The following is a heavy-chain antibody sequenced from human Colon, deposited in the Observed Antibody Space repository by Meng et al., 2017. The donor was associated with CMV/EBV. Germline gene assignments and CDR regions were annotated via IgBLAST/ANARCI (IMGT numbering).Heavy chain of an antibody. CDR3: TSNVVPAAIVAMDWFDP. J-gene: IGHJ5*02. D-gene: IGHD2-2*01. CDR2: IRSKAYGGTT. V-gene: IGHV3-49*04. CDR1: GFTFGDYA. Sequence: GGSLRLSCTASGFTFGDYAMSWVRQAPGKGLEWVGFIRSKAYGGTTEYAASVKGRFTISRDDSKSIAYLQMNSLKTEDTAVYYCTSNVVPAAIVAMDWFDPWGQGTLVTVSS.